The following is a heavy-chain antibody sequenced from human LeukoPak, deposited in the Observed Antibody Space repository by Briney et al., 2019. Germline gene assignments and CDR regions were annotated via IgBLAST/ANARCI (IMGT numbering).Heavy chain of an antibody. Sequence: GGSLRLSCTASGFTFSSYGIHWVRQAPGKGLEWVALISYDANDKYYVDSVKGRFTIFRDNSKNTLYLHMNSLGVDDTVVYYCVRDRAQLWLGDYHYGMDVWGQGTTVTVSS. CDR3: VRDRAQLWLGDYHYGMDV. CDR2: ISYDANDK. V-gene: IGHV3-33*01. J-gene: IGHJ6*02. CDR1: GFTFSSYG. D-gene: IGHD3-10*01.